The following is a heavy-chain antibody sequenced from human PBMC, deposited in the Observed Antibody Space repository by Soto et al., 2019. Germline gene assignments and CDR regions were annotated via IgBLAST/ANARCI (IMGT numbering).Heavy chain of an antibody. J-gene: IGHJ5*02. D-gene: IGHD2-2*01. V-gene: IGHV3-23*01. CDR3: VKDPIVVVPAATNWFDP. CDR1: GFNFSSYA. Sequence: PGGSQSLSSAASGFNFSSYAMSWVRQAPGKGLEWVSAISGSGGSTYYADSVKGRFTISRDNSKNTLYLQMSSLRAEDTAVYYCVKDPIVVVPAATNWFDPWGQGTLVTVSS. CDR2: ISGSGGST.